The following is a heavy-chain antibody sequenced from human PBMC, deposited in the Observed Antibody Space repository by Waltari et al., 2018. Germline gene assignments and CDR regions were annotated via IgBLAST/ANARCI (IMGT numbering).Heavy chain of an antibody. Sequence: QVHLVQSGAEVKKPGASVKVSCRASGYTFVAFYMHWVRLVPGQGLEWLGRIDPNSGDTTYPQKFQGRITMTRDTSISTAFMELSGLRSDDTAIYYCVKVAKGSHTYYSFDNWGQGTLVTVSS. CDR1: GYTFVAFY. D-gene: IGHD3-22*01. V-gene: IGHV1-2*02. CDR2: IDPNSGDT. J-gene: IGHJ4*02. CDR3: VKVAKGSHTYYSFDN.